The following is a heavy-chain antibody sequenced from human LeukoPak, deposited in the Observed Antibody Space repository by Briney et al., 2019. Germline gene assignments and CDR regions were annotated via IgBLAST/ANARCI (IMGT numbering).Heavy chain of an antibody. V-gene: IGHV3-69-1*01. J-gene: IGHJ3*02. Sequence: GGSLRLSCAASGFTFSDFYMSWIRQAPGKGLDYVSYISAGSSIYYADSVKGRFTISRDNAKNSLYLQMNSLRAEDTAVYYCANIQGTVADAFDIWGQGTTVTVSS. CDR1: GFTFSDFY. D-gene: IGHD1-1*01. CDR2: ISAGSSI. CDR3: ANIQGTVADAFDI.